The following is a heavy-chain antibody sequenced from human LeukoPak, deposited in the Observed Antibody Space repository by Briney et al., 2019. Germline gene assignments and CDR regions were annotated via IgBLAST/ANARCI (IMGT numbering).Heavy chain of an antibody. V-gene: IGHV3-23*01. CDR3: AKDQEVPRRNTIFGHPDWGFDY. CDR1: GFTFSSYA. CDR2: ISGSGGST. J-gene: IGHJ4*02. Sequence: GGSLRLSCAASGFTFSSYAMSWVRQAPGKGLEWVSAISGSGGSTYYADSVKGRFTISRDNSKNTLYLQMNSLRAEDTAVYYCAKDQEVPRRNTIFGHPDWGFDYWGQGTLVTVSS. D-gene: IGHD3-3*01.